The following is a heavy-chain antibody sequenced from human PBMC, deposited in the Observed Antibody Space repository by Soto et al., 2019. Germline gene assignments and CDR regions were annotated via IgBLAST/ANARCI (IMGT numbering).Heavy chain of an antibody. CDR1: GFTLSWYW. CDR3: ARGHV. CDR2: IKQDGSEK. V-gene: IGHV3-7*05. Sequence: GGSLRLSCAASGFTLSWYWMTWVRQPPGKGPELVANIKQDGSEKNYVDSVKGRFTISRDNAKNSLYLQMNSLRAEDTAVYYCARGHVWGQGTTVTVSS. J-gene: IGHJ6*02.